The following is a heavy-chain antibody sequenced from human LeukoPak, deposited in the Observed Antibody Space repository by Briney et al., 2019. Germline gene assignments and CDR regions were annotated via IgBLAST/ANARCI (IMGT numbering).Heavy chain of an antibody. CDR2: IYYSGST. CDR1: GGSISSGGYY. CDR3: ARDGGLDAFDI. V-gene: IGHV4-31*03. J-gene: IGHJ3*02. Sequence: SETLSLTCTVSGGSISSGGYYWSWIRQHPGKGLEWIGYIYYSGSTYYNPSLKSRVTISVDTSKNQSSLKLSSVTAADTAVYYCARDGGLDAFDIWGQGTMVTVSS.